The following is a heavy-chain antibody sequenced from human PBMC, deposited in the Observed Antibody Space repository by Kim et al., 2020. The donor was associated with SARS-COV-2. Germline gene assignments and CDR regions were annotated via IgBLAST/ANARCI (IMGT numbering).Heavy chain of an antibody. Sequence: DSLKGRFTISRDDSRNTLYLIMKNLRAEDTAIYDCARDYDILTGDRNAFDSWGQGTLVTVSS. CDR3: ARDYDILTGDRNAFDS. V-gene: IGHV3-30*07. J-gene: IGHJ4*02. D-gene: IGHD3-9*01.